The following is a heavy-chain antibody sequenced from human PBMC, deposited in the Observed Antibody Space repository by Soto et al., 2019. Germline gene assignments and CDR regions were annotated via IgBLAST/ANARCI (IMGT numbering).Heavy chain of an antibody. Sequence: PSETLSLTCSVSGGSISGSYWSWIRQSPGKGLEWLGYVYYTGSTNYSPSLRSRVSISVDTSKNEFSLRLTSVTAADTAVYFCAGSVAVSGAQIDYWGQGTQVTVSS. D-gene: IGHD6-19*01. CDR2: VYYTGST. CDR1: GGSISGSY. CDR3: AGSVAVSGAQIDY. J-gene: IGHJ4*02. V-gene: IGHV4-59*01.